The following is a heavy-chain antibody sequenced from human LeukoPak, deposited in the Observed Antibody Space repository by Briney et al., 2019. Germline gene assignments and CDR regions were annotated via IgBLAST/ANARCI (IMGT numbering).Heavy chain of an antibody. CDR2: IYHSGST. J-gene: IGHJ4*02. Sequence: SETLSLTCAVSGYSISSGYYWGWIRPPPGKGLEWIGSIYHSGSTYYNPSLKSRVTISVDTSKNQFPLKLSSVTAADTAVYYCARYSHYFDYWGQGTLVTVSS. D-gene: IGHD6-13*01. CDR1: GYSISSGYY. CDR3: ARYSHYFDY. V-gene: IGHV4-38-2*01.